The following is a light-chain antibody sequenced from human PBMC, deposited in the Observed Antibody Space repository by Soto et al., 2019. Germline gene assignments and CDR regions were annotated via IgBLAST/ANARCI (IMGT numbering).Light chain of an antibody. CDR2: KAS. Sequence: DIQMTQSPSTLSASVGDRVTITCRASQSISSWLAWYQQKPGKAPKLLIYKASNLESGVPSRFSGSGSGTEFTIHISSLQPDDFATYYCQPYNSFGPGTKVDIK. V-gene: IGKV1-5*03. CDR1: QSISSW. CDR3: QPYNS. J-gene: IGKJ3*01.